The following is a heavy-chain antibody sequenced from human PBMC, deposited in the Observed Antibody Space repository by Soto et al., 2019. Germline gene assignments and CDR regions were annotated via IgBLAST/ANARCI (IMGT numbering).Heavy chain of an antibody. CDR2: IYYTGST. Sequence: VQLQESGPGLVKPSQTLSLTCTVSGVSISNDVYYWTWIRQYPGKGLEWVGYIYYTGSTYYNPSLTSRVMMSVDTSKNQFSLKLSSVTAADTAVYYCARQEYGDYVFLDYWGQGTLVTVSS. J-gene: IGHJ4*02. CDR1: GVSISNDVYY. D-gene: IGHD4-17*01. CDR3: ARQEYGDYVFLDY. V-gene: IGHV4-31*03.